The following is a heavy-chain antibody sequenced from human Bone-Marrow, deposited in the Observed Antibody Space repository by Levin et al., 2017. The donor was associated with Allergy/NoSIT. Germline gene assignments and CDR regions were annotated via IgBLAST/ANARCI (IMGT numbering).Heavy chain of an antibody. D-gene: IGHD3-3*01. CDR2: ILPLFGTT. CDR3: ARGGFGVVHHSGFDP. Sequence: PGESLKISCKASGDAFSTYAYSWVRQAPGQRLEWMGVILPLFGTTDYAQRFQGRVTITTDESTTTVYMDMRRLTSEDTAVYYCARGGFGVVHHSGFDPWGQGTLVTVSS. J-gene: IGHJ5*02. V-gene: IGHV1-69*05. CDR1: GDAFSTYA.